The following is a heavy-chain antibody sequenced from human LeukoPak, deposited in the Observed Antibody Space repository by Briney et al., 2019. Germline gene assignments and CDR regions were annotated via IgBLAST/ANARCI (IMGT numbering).Heavy chain of an antibody. CDR3: AREYCSSTSCYVGRFGIQGFDP. J-gene: IGHJ5*02. CDR2: IYTSGST. D-gene: IGHD2-2*01. Sequence: PSETLSLTCTVSGGSISSGSYYWSWIRQPAGKGLEWIGRIYTSGSTNYNPSLKSRVTISVDTSKNQFSLTLSSVTAADTAVYYCAREYCSSTSCYVGRFGIQGFDPWGQGTLVTVSS. V-gene: IGHV4-61*02. CDR1: GGSISSGSYY.